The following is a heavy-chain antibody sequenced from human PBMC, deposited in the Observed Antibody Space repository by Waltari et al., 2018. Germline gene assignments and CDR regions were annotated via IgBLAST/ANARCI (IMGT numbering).Heavy chain of an antibody. V-gene: IGHV1-18*01. D-gene: IGHD6-19*01. J-gene: IGHJ4*02. CDR3: ARVPAGYASGWAPGY. CDR2: ISGYNGNT. Sequence: QIQLVQSGAEVKKPGASVKVSCKASGYSFTSYGISWLRQAPGQGLEWMGWISGYNGNTNYAQSLQGRVTMTTDTSTSTAYMDLRSLRPDDTAVYYCARVPAGYASGWAPGYWGQGTLVTVSS. CDR1: GYSFTSYG.